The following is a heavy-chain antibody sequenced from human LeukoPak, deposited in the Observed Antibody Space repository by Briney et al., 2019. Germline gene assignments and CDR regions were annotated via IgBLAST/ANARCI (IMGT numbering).Heavy chain of an antibody. CDR3: ADSNYWYPVDY. D-gene: IGHD4-11*01. CDR1: GVIFNSYA. J-gene: IGHJ4*02. V-gene: IGHV3-23*01. Sequence: GGSLRLSCAASGVIFNSYAMRWVRQAPGKGLEWVSSISGSGDTTYYADSVKGRFTISRDNSKNTLYLQMNSLRVEDTAVYYCADSNYWYPVDYWGQGALVTVSS. CDR2: ISGSGDTT.